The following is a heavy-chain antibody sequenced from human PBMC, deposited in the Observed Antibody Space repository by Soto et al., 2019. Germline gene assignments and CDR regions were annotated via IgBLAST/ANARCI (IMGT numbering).Heavy chain of an antibody. D-gene: IGHD5-12*01. CDR2: ISYDGSNK. CDR3: AKDGSGGYDSLSDFQH. J-gene: IGHJ1*01. Sequence: WGSLRLSCAASGFTFSSYGMHWVRQAPGKGLEWVAVISYDGSNKYYADSVKGRFTISTDNSKNTLYLQMNSLRAEDTVVYYCAKDGSGGYDSLSDFQHWGQGTLVTVSS. V-gene: IGHV3-30*18. CDR1: GFTFSSYG.